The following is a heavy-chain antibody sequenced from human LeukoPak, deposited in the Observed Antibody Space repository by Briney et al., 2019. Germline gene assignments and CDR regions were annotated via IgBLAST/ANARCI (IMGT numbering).Heavy chain of an antibody. V-gene: IGHV3-21*01. D-gene: IGHD2-15*01. CDR2: ISSSSSYI. CDR3: ARSVGSSGGSCYDYFDY. CDR1: AFTFSSYS. J-gene: IGHJ4*02. Sequence: GGSLRLSYAASAFTFSSYSMNWVRQAPGKGLEWVSSISSSSSYIYYADSVKGRFTISRDNAKNSLYLQMNSLRAEDTAVYYCARSVGSSGGSCYDYFDYWGQGTLVTVSS.